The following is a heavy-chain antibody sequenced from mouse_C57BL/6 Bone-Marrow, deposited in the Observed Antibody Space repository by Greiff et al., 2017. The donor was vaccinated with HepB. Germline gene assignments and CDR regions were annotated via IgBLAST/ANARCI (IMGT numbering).Heavy chain of an antibody. Sequence: VQLQQSGTELVKPGASVKLSCKASGYTFTSYWMHWVKQRPGQGLEWIGNINPSNGGTNYNEKFKSKATLTVDKSSSTAYMQLSSLTSEDSAVYYCARTVVAHEGYWYFDVWGTGTTVTVSS. CDR1: GYTFTSYW. CDR2: INPSNGGT. D-gene: IGHD1-1*01. J-gene: IGHJ1*03. V-gene: IGHV1-53*01. CDR3: ARTVVAHEGYWYFDV.